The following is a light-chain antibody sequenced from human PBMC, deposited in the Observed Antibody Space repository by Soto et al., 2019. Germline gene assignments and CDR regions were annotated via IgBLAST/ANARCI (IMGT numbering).Light chain of an antibody. Sequence: DIVLAQSPGTLSLSPGERATLSCRASQSLSGSYLAWYQQKPGQAPRILIYDASSRATGIPDRCSGSGSGTDFTLTIRRLEPEDFAVYYCQQYDTSPTLGQGTKVDIK. CDR1: QSLSGSY. V-gene: IGKV3-20*01. J-gene: IGKJ1*01. CDR3: QQYDTSPT. CDR2: DAS.